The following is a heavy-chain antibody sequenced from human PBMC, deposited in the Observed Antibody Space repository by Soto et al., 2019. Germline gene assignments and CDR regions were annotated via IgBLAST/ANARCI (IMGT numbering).Heavy chain of an antibody. CDR1: GYTFTGYY. CDR3: ARGGEGLRFLEWLLYLDY. J-gene: IGHJ4*02. D-gene: IGHD3-3*01. CDR2: INPNSGGT. Sequence: QVQLVQSGAEVKKPGASVKVSCKASGYTFTGYYMQWVRQAPGQGLEWMGWINPNSGGTNYAQKFQGWVTMTRDTSISTAYMELSRLRSDDTAVYYCARGGEGLRFLEWLLYLDYWGQGTLVTVSS. V-gene: IGHV1-2*04.